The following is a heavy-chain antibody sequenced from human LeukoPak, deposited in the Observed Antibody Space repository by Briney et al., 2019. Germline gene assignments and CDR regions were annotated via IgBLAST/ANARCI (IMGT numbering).Heavy chain of an antibody. CDR1: GFTFSSYA. V-gene: IGHV3-30-3*01. CDR3: ARDHGDSTRLGAFDI. D-gene: IGHD7-27*01. J-gene: IGHJ3*02. Sequence: GGSLRLSCAASGFTFSSYAMHWVRQAPGKGLEWVAVISYDGSNKYYADSVKGRFTISRDNAKNSLYLQINSLRAEDTAVYYCARDHGDSTRLGAFDIWGQGTMVTVSS. CDR2: ISYDGSNK.